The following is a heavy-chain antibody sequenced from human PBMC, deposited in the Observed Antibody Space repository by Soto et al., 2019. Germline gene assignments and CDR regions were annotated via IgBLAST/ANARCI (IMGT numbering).Heavy chain of an antibody. J-gene: IGHJ3*02. CDR2: INPSGGST. V-gene: IGHV1-46*01. CDR3: GRSYDSSGYYYAFDM. CDR1: GYTFTSYY. Sequence: VASVKVSCKASGYTFTSYYMHWVRQAPGEGLEWMGIINPSGGSTSYAQKFQGRVTMTRDTSTSTVYMELSSLRSEDTAVYYCGRSYDSSGYYYAFDMWGQGTMVTV. D-gene: IGHD3-22*01.